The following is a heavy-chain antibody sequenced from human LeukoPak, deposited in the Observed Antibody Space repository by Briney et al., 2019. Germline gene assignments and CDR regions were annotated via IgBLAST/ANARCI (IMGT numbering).Heavy chain of an antibody. J-gene: IGHJ6*03. V-gene: IGHV3-9*01. CDR2: ISWNSGSI. Sequence: GGSLRLSCAASEFSVGSNYMTWVRQAPGKGLEWVSGISWNSGSIGYADSVKGRFTISRDNSKNSLYLQMNSLRAEDTALYYCAKGPGGYDSYYYYYMDVWGKGTTVTVSS. D-gene: IGHD5-12*01. CDR1: EFSVGSNY. CDR3: AKGPGGYDSYYYYYMDV.